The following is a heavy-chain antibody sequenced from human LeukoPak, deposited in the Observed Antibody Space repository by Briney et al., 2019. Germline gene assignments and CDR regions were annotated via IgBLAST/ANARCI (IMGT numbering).Heavy chain of an antibody. J-gene: IGHJ5*02. CDR3: ARGGQYSLNWSDP. Sequence: SETLSLTCTVSGGSISSYYWSWIRQPPGKGLEWIGYIYYSGSTNYNPSLKSRVTISVDTSKNQFSLKLSSVTAADTAVYYCARGGQYSLNWSDPWGQGTLVTVSS. CDR1: GGSISSYY. D-gene: IGHD6-6*01. CDR2: IYYSGST. V-gene: IGHV4-59*01.